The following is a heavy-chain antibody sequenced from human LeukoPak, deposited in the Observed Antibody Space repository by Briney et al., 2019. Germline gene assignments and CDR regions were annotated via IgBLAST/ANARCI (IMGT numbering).Heavy chain of an antibody. CDR1: GFTFDDYA. CDR3: AKAWNYYDSSGYFDY. CDR2: ISWNSGSI. D-gene: IGHD3-22*01. Sequence: PGGSPRLSCAASGFTFDDYAMHWVRQAPGKGLEWVSGISWNSGSIGYADSVKGRFTISRDNAKNSLYLQMNSLRAEDTALYYCAKAWNYYDSSGYFDYWGQGTLVTVSS. V-gene: IGHV3-9*01. J-gene: IGHJ4*02.